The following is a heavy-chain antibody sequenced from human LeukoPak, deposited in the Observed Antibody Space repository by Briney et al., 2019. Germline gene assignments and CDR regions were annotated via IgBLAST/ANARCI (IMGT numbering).Heavy chain of an antibody. V-gene: IGHV4-59*08. Sequence: SETLSLTCTVSGGSISSYYWSWIRQPPGKGLEWIGYIYYSGSTNYNPSLKSRVTISVDTSKNQFSLKLSSVTAADTAVYYCARHGIVGATGWFDPWGQGTLVTVSS. CDR2: IYYSGST. CDR3: ARHGIVGATGWFDP. CDR1: GGSISSYY. D-gene: IGHD1-26*01. J-gene: IGHJ5*02.